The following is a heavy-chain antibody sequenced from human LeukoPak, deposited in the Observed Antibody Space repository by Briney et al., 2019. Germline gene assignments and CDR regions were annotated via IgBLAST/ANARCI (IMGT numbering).Heavy chain of an antibody. J-gene: IGHJ3*02. CDR1: GFTFSSYA. V-gene: IGHV3-30-3*01. Sequence: PGGSLRLSCAASGFTFSSYAMHWVRQAPGKGLEWVAVISYDGSNKYYADSVKGRFTISRDNSKNTLYLQMNSLRAEDTAVYYCARARWIQLWDDAFDIWGQGTMVTVSS. CDR2: ISYDGSNK. CDR3: ARARWIQLWDDAFDI. D-gene: IGHD5-18*01.